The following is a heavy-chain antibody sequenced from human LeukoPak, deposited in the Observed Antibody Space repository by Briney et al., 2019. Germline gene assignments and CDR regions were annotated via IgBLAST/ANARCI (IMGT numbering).Heavy chain of an antibody. D-gene: IGHD2-15*01. Sequence: GGSLRLSCAASGFTFRNAWMSWVRQAPGRGLEWVGRIKSKTDGGTTDYAAPVKGRFTISRDDSKNTLYLQMNSLKTEDTAVYYCTTGIVVVVAAPHYYYYGMDVWGKGTTVTVSS. CDR3: TTGIVVVVAAPHYYYYGMDV. J-gene: IGHJ6*04. CDR2: IKSKTDGGTT. V-gene: IGHV3-15*01. CDR1: GFTFRNAW.